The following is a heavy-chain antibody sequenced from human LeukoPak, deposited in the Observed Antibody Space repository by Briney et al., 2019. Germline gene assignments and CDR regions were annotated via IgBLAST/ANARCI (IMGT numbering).Heavy chain of an antibody. CDR1: GFTVSSYS. CDR3: AGDPESNWGWDLDY. V-gene: IGHV3-48*01. CDR2: ISSSGSMI. D-gene: IGHD7-27*01. Sequence: PGGSLRLSCEASGFTVSSYSMNWVRQVPGKGLEWVSHISSSGSMIWYGESVKGRFTISRDSAKNSLHLQMNSLRAEDTAVYYCAGDPESNWGWDLDYWGQGTLVTVSS. J-gene: IGHJ4*02.